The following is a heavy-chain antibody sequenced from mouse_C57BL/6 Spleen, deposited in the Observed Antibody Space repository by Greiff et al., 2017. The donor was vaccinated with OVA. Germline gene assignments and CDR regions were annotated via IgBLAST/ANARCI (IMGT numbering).Heavy chain of an antibody. V-gene: IGHV1-15*01. CDR1: GYTFTDYE. Sequence: VKLQESGAELVRPGASVTLSCKASGYTFTDYEMHWVKQTPVHGLEWIGAIDPETGGTAYNQKFKGKAILTADKSSSTAYMELRSLTSEDSAVYYCTRSNFFAYWGQGTLVTVSA. CDR3: TRSNFFAY. J-gene: IGHJ3*01. CDR2: IDPETGGT.